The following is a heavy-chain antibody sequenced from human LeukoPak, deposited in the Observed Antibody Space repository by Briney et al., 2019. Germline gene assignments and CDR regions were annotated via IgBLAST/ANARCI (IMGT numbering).Heavy chain of an antibody. D-gene: IGHD6-6*01. CDR2: IYSGGGT. J-gene: IGHJ5*02. CDR3: ARYPYCTSSWSDP. Sequence: QPGGSLRLSCAASGLTVSSDYMSWVRQAPGKGLEWVSVIYSGGGTYYADSVRGRFTISRDNSKNTLYLQLNSLRAEDTAVYYCARYPYCTSSWSDPWGQGTLVTVSS. CDR1: GLTVSSDY. V-gene: IGHV3-66*01.